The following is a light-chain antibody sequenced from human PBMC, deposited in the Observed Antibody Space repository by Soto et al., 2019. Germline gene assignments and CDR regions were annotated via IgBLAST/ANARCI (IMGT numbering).Light chain of an antibody. V-gene: IGKV1-27*01. CDR1: QGISNY. CDR3: QKYNSAPLT. CDR2: AAS. J-gene: IGKJ4*01. Sequence: DIQMTQSPSSLSASVGDRVTITCRGSQGISNYLAWYQQKPGKVPKLLIYAASTLQSGVPSRFSGSGSGTAFTLTISSLQPEDVATYYCQKYNSAPLTFGGGTKVEIK.